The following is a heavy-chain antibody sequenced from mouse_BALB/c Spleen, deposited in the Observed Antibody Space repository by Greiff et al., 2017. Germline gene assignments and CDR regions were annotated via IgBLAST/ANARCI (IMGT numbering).Heavy chain of an antibody. CDR1: GYTFSSYW. D-gene: IGHD2-4*01. Sequence: QGQLQQSGAELMKPGASVKISCKATGYTFSSYWIEWVKQRPGHGLEWIGEILPGSGSTNYNEKFKGKATFTADTSSNTAYMQLSSLTSEDSAVYYCARKGDYDEGFAYWGQGTLVTVSA. J-gene: IGHJ3*01. V-gene: IGHV1-9*01. CDR2: ILPGSGST. CDR3: ARKGDYDEGFAY.